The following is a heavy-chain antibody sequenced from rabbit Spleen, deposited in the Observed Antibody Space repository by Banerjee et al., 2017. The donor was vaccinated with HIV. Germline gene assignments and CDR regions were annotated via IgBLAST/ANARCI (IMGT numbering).Heavy chain of an antibody. V-gene: IGHV1S43*01. CDR1: GFSFSSSYY. CDR3: ATNAAVISYLPL. CDR2: IYTSSGGA. D-gene: IGHD4-2*01. J-gene: IGHJ4*01. Sequence: QEQLVESGGGLVQPEGSLTLTCTASGFSFSSSYYMYWVRQAPGKGLELIAYIYTSSGGAYYASWVNGRFTISRSTSLNTVDLRLTNLTAADTATYFCATNAAVISYLPLWGPGTLVTVS.